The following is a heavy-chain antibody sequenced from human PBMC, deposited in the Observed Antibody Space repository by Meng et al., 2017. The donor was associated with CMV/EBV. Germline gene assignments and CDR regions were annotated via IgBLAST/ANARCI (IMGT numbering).Heavy chain of an antibody. Sequence: GSLRLSCTVSGGSISSYYWSWIRQPPGKGLEWIGYIYYSGSTNYNPSLKSRVTTSVDTSKNQFSLKLSSVTAADTAVYYCARDRGVLRFLEWTHPRVDRGPVWFDPWGQGTLVTVSS. CDR3: ARDRGVLRFLEWTHPRVDRGPVWFDP. D-gene: IGHD3-3*01. J-gene: IGHJ5*02. CDR1: GGSISSYY. CDR2: IYYSGST. V-gene: IGHV4-59*01.